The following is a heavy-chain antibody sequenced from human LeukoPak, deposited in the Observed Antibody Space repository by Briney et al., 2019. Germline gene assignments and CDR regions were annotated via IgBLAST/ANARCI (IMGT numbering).Heavy chain of an antibody. J-gene: IGHJ4*02. CDR3: ARHEGSDPWAFDY. Sequence: SETLSLTCTVSGGSISSSSYYWGWIRQPPGKGLEWIGSMYSSGSTYYTPSLKSRVTIFVDTSKNQFSLKLSSVTAADTAVYYCARHEGSDPWAFDYWGQGTLVTVSS. CDR1: GGSISSSSYY. V-gene: IGHV4-39*01. CDR2: MYSSGST. D-gene: IGHD3-10*01.